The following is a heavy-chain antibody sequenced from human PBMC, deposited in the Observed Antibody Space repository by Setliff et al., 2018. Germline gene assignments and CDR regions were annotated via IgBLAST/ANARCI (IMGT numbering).Heavy chain of an antibody. Sequence: LSLTCTVSGGSISNYYWSWIRRPAGKGLEWIGRIYTSGSTNYNPSLKSRVTMSVDTPKNQFSLKLSSVTAADTAVYYCARKGISALSGAFDMWGQGTMVTVSS. D-gene: IGHD1-26*01. CDR3: ARKGISALSGAFDM. V-gene: IGHV4-4*07. CDR1: GGSISNYY. J-gene: IGHJ3*02. CDR2: IYTSGST.